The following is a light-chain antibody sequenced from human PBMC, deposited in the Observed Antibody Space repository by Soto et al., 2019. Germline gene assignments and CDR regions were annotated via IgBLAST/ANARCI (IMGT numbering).Light chain of an antibody. J-gene: IGKJ4*01. CDR2: GAS. Sequence: EVVMTQSPATLSVSPGDKATLSCRASQSVSSHLAWYQQKPGQAPRLLIYGASNRASGVPARFSGSGSGTEFTLIIISIQYEDFAIYYCKQYDNCRLRTFCGGTKVEI. CDR3: KQYDNCRLRT. CDR1: QSVSSH. V-gene: IGKV3-15*01.